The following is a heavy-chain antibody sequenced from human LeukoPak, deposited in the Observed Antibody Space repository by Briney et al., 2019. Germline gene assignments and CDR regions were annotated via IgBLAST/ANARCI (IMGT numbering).Heavy chain of an antibody. CDR1: GGSISSYY. Sequence: SETLSLTCTVSGGSISSYYWSWIRQPPGKGLEWIGYIYYSGSTNYNPSLKSRVTISVDTSKNQFSLKLSSVTAADTAVYYCARGSGYDTGYYFDYWGQGTLVTVSS. V-gene: IGHV4-59*01. CDR2: IYYSGST. D-gene: IGHD5-12*01. J-gene: IGHJ4*02. CDR3: ARGSGYDTGYYFDY.